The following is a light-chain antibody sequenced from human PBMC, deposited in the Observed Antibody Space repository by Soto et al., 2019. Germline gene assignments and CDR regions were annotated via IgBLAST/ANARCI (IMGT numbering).Light chain of an antibody. CDR3: EAWDDSLNGHV. J-gene: IGLJ1*01. CDR2: TTN. Sequence: VLTQPHSASGTPGQRVTISCSGSSSNIGTSSVHWFQQLPGTAPKLLISTTNQRPSGVPERFSGSKSGTSASLAISGLQSEDEADYYCEAWDDSLNGHVFGTGTKATVL. V-gene: IGLV1-44*01. CDR1: SSNIGTSS.